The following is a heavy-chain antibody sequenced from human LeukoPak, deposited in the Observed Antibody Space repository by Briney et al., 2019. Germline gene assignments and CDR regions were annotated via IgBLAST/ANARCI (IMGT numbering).Heavy chain of an antibody. CDR1: GGTFSSYA. CDR2: IIPIFGTA. V-gene: IGHV1-69*13. D-gene: IGHD6-19*01. CDR3: ARESGWQWLGYYFDY. Sequence: SVKVSCTASGGTFSSYAISWVRQAPGQGLEWMGGIIPIFGTANYAQKFQGRVTITADESTSTAYMELSSLRSEDTAVYYCARESGWQWLGYYFDYWGQGTLVTVSS. J-gene: IGHJ4*02.